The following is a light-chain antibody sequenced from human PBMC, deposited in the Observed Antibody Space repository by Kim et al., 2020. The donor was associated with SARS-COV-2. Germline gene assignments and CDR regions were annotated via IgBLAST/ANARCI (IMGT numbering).Light chain of an antibody. V-gene: IGLV10-54*01. J-gene: IGLJ3*02. CDR3: SAWDSSLSAWV. CDR2: RNN. Sequence: QTAKTTGTGNSNNVGNQGAAWLQQHQGHPPKLLSYRNNNRPSGISERLSASRSGNTASLTITGLQPEDEADYYCSAWDSSLSAWVFGGGTQLTVL. CDR1: SNNVGNQG.